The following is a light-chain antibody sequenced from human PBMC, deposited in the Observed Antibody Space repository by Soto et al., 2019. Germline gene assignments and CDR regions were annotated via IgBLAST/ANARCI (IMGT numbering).Light chain of an antibody. Sequence: DIQMTQSPCTLSASVGDRVTITCRASQSISNWLAWYQQKPGKAPKLLIYDASSLESGVPSRFSGSGSGTDFTLTISSLQPDDFATYYCQQYNSYSWTFGQGTKVDIK. CDR2: DAS. CDR3: QQYNSYSWT. CDR1: QSISNW. V-gene: IGKV1-5*01. J-gene: IGKJ1*01.